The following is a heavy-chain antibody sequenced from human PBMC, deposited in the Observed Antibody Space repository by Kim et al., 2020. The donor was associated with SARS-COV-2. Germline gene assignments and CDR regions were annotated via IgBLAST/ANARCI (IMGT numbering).Heavy chain of an antibody. CDR1: GGSFSGYY. J-gene: IGHJ4*02. D-gene: IGHD3-3*01. Sequence: SETLSLTCAVYGGSFSGYYWSWIRQPPGKGLEWIGEINHSGSTNYNPSLKSRVTISVDTSKNQFSLKLSSVTAADTAVYYCARAKMYYDFWSGYYSYFDYRGQGTLVTVSS. CDR2: INHSGST. V-gene: IGHV4-34*01. CDR3: ARAKMYYDFWSGYYSYFDY.